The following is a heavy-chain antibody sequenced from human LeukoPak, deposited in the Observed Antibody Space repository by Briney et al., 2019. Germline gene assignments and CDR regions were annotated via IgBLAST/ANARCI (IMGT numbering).Heavy chain of an antibody. CDR1: RFTFSDLY. D-gene: IGHD6-19*01. CDR3: ARHASVAGFDY. CDR2: ISNRGTNI. V-gene: IGHV3-11*04. Sequence: GGCLRLSCAAARFTFSDLYMSWVRQAEGRGRGWVSYISNRGTNIYYADSVKGRFTISRDNTKNSLYLQMNSLRAEDTAVYYCARHASVAGFDYWGLGTLVTVSS. J-gene: IGHJ4*02.